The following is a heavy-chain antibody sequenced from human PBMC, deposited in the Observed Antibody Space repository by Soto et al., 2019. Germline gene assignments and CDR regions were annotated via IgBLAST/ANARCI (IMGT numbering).Heavy chain of an antibody. CDR3: ARDSGWLSES. CDR2: VTSTGSST. D-gene: IGHD6-19*01. V-gene: IGHV3-23*01. Sequence: GGSLRLSCAAAGFTFSSYGMSWVRQAPGKGLEWVSGVTSTGSSTYYEDSVKGRFTISRDNSKDTLFLQMNSLRAEDTAIYYCARDSGWLSESWGLGTLVTVSS. J-gene: IGHJ5*02. CDR1: GFTFSSYG.